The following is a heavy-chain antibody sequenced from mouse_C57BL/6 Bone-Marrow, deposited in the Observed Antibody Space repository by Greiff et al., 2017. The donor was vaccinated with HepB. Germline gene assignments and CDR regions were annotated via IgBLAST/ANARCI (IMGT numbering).Heavy chain of an antibody. D-gene: IGHD1-1*01. J-gene: IGHJ3*01. V-gene: IGHV1-64*01. Sequence: QVQLQQPGAELVKPGASVKLSCKASGYTFTSYWMHWVKQRPGQGLEWIGMIHPNSGSTNYNEKFKSKATLTVDKSSSTAYMQLSSLTSEDPAVYYCARPLRGSSYGFAYWGQGTLVTVSA. CDR2: IHPNSGST. CDR1: GYTFTSYW. CDR3: ARPLRGSSYGFAY.